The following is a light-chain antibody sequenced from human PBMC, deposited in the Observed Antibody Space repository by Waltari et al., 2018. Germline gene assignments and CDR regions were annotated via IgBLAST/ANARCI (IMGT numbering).Light chain of an antibody. CDR2: DAS. CDR1: QGITTT. CDR3: QQFNGYPVT. V-gene: IGKV1-13*02. Sequence: IQLTQSPSSLSASVGDRVTITCRASQGITTTLAWYQQKAGKPPKLLIYDASTLESGVPSRFSGSGSGTDFTLTINSLQPEDVATYYCQQFNGYPVTLGQGTKIQIK. J-gene: IGKJ2*01.